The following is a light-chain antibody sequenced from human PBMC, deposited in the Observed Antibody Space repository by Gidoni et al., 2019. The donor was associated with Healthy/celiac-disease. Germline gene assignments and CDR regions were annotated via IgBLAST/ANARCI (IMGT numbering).Light chain of an antibody. Sequence: DIQMTQSPSTLSASVGDRVTITCRASQSISSWLAWYQQKPWKAPKLLIYKASSLERGAPSRFSGSGSGTEFTLTISSLQPDDFATYYCQQYNSYWTFXXXTKVEIK. V-gene: IGKV1-5*03. CDR2: KAS. CDR3: QQYNSYWT. CDR1: QSISSW. J-gene: IGKJ1*01.